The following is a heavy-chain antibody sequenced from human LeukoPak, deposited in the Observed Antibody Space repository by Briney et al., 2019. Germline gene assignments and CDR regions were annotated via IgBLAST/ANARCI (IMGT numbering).Heavy chain of an antibody. CDR3: AKSRDCSSTSCFDEAFDY. CDR1: GFTFDDYA. CDR2: ISWNSGSI. Sequence: GGSLRLSCAASGFTFDDYAMHWVRQAPGKGLEWVSGISWNSGSIGYADSVKGRFTISRDNAENSLYLQMNSLRAEDTALYYCAKSRDCSSTSCFDEAFDYWGQGTLVTVSS. V-gene: IGHV3-9*01. D-gene: IGHD2-2*01. J-gene: IGHJ4*02.